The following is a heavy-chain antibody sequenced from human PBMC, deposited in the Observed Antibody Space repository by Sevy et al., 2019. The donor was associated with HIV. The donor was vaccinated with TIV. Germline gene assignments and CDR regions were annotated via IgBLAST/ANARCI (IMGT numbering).Heavy chain of an antibody. D-gene: IGHD3-3*01. J-gene: IGHJ6*02. CDR2: IIPIFGTA. V-gene: IGHV1-69*13. CDR3: AREGNKDFWSGYQTYYYYGMDV. Sequence: ASVKVSCKASGGTFSSYAISWVRQAPGQGLEWMGGIIPIFGTANYAQKFQGRVTITADESTSTAYMELSSRRSEDTAVYYCAREGNKDFWSGYQTYYYYGMDVWGQGTTVTVSS. CDR1: GGTFSSYA.